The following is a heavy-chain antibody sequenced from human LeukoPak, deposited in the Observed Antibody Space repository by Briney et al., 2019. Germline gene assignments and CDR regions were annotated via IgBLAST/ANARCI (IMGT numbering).Heavy chain of an antibody. CDR2: IYYSGST. J-gene: IGHJ4*02. V-gene: IGHV4-59*01. CDR1: GGSISSYY. CDR3: ASGTGTYYYDSSGYYDY. Sequence: PSETLSLTCTVSGGSISSYYWGWIRQPPGKGLEWIGYIYYSGSTNYNPSLKSRVTISVDTSKNQFSLKLSSVTAADTAVYYCASGTGTYYYDSSGYYDYWGQGTLVTVSS. D-gene: IGHD3-22*01.